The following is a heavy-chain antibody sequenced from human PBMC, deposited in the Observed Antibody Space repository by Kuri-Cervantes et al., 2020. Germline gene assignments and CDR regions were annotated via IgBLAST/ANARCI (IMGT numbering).Heavy chain of an antibody. Sequence: SVKVSCKASGGTFSSYAISWVRQAPGQGLEWMRGIIPIFGTANYAQKFQGRVTITADESTSTAYMELSSLRSEDTAVYYCARSKDILTGYYLSPYYYYYMDVWGKGTTVTVSS. D-gene: IGHD3-9*01. V-gene: IGHV1-69*13. CDR3: ARSKDILTGYYLSPYYYYYMDV. CDR2: IIPIFGTA. J-gene: IGHJ6*03. CDR1: GGTFSSYA.